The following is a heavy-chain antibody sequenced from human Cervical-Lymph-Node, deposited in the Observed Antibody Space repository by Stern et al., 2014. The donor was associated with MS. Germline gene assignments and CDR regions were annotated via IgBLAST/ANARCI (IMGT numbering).Heavy chain of an antibody. CDR2: IHYSGGT. D-gene: IGHD4-17*01. J-gene: IGHJ4*02. CDR3: ARVPDYGDAFFDY. V-gene: IGHV4-30-4*01. CDR1: GCSISSGDNY. Sequence: QVQLVESGPGLVKPSQTLSLTCTVSGCSISSGDNYWSWIRQPPGKGPEWIGYIHYSGGTYFNPSLKSRASISADTSKNQFSLRLNSMTAADTAVYYCARVPDYGDAFFDYWGQGILVTVSS.